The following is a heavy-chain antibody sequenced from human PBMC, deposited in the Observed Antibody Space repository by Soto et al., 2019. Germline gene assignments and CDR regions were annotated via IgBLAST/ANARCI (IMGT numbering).Heavy chain of an antibody. J-gene: IGHJ3*02. CDR3: ARVNPRGEYLNGFDI. CDR2: IYYSGST. V-gene: IGHV4-39*01. D-gene: IGHD3-10*01. Sequence: SETLSLTCTVSGGSISGTYYYWDWIRQPPGKGLEWIGSIYYSGSTYYNPSLKSRVTISVDTSKNQFSLKLKSVTAADTAVYYCARVNPRGEYLNGFDIWGQGTMVTVSS. CDR1: GGSISGTYYY.